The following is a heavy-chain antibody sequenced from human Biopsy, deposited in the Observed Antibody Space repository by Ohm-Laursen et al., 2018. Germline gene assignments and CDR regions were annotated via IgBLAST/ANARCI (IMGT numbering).Heavy chain of an antibody. CDR2: IIPILRTT. V-gene: IGHV1-69*04. CDR1: TGTFDSYG. D-gene: IGHD2-15*01. CDR3: AREAIGYQLPCDD. Sequence: EASVTVSCQASTGTFDSYGVTWVRQAPGQGLEWMGRIIPILRTTTYAPKFQGRVTFTADKSSSTAYLELSSLTSEDTAMFYCAREAIGYQLPCDDWGQGTLVTVSS. J-gene: IGHJ4*02.